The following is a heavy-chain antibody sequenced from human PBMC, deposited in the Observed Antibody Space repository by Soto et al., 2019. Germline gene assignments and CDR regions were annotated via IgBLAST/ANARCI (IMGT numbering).Heavy chain of an antibody. CDR1: GFTFNTYW. Sequence: EVQLVESGGGLVQPGGSLRLSCAASGFTFNTYWMNWVRQAPGMGLEWLAIIKKDGSEAHYLDSVKGRFTISRANAQNSLFLQMNSLRADDTAVYFCVGGAGWESEHWGRGTLVTVSS. V-gene: IGHV3-7*03. J-gene: IGHJ4*02. CDR3: VGGAGWESEH. CDR2: IKKDGSEA. D-gene: IGHD1-26*01.